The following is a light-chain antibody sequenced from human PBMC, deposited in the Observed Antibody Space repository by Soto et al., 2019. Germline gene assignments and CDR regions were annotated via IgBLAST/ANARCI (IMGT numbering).Light chain of an antibody. CDR2: EVS. CDR1: SSDIGGYNY. J-gene: IGLJ1*01. CDR3: SSYAGSNNYV. Sequence: QSALTQPPSASGSPGQSVTISCTGTSSDIGGYNYVSWYQQHPGKAPKLMIYEVSKRPSGVPDRFSGSTSGNTASLTVSGLQDEDEADYYCSSYAGSNNYVFGSGTKLTVL. V-gene: IGLV2-8*01.